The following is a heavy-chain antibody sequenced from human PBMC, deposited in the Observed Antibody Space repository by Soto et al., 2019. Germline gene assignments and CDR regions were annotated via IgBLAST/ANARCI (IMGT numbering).Heavy chain of an antibody. Sequence: QVQLQESGPGLVKPSQTLSLTCTVSGGSISSGGYYWSWIRQHPWKGLEWIGYIYYSGSTDYNPSRKSRVTIAVDTSKNQFSLKLSSVTAADTAGYYCARDSTRSSLPATAFDYWGQGTLVTVSS. J-gene: IGHJ4*02. V-gene: IGHV4-31*03. D-gene: IGHD6-6*01. CDR2: IYYSGST. CDR3: ARDSTRSSLPATAFDY. CDR1: GGSISSGGYY.